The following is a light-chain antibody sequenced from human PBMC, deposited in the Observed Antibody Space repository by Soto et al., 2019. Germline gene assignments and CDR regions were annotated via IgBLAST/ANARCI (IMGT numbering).Light chain of an antibody. CDR2: DVT. CDR3: SSYSGSTTLGYV. J-gene: IGLJ1*01. CDR1: GSDVGGFNF. Sequence: QSALTQPASVSWSPGQSITISCTGTGSDVGGFNFVSWYQQHPGKAPKLILYDVTNRPSGVSNRFSGSKSGNTASLTISGLQAEDEAAYHCSSYSGSTTLGYVFGTGTKVTVL. V-gene: IGLV2-14*03.